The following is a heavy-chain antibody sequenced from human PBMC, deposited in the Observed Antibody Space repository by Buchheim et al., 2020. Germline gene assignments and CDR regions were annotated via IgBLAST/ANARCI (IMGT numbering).Heavy chain of an antibody. CDR2: INSDGSST. V-gene: IGHV3-74*01. CDR1: GFTFSSYW. J-gene: IGHJ6*02. CDR3: ARGLWIYTKWELGMGGMDV. Sequence: EVQLVESGGGLVQPGGSLRLSCAASGFTFSSYWMHWVRQAPGKGLVWVSRINSDGSSTSYADSVKGRFTISRDNAKNKLYLQMNRLRTEDTAVYYCARGLWIYTKWELGMGGMDVWGQGTT. D-gene: IGHD4-23*01.